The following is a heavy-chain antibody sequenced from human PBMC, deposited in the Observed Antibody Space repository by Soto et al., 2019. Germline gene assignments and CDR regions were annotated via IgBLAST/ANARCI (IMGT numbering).Heavy chain of an antibody. CDR3: ERLLGNSWLDY. CDR2: TYYRSKWYT. V-gene: IGHV6-1*01. D-gene: IGHD6-13*01. Sequence: PSQTLSLTWAISGDSVSTNSATWHCVRQDPSRGIQCLGTTYYRSKWYTAYALSPKRRTTINQDTYNNQLSMHLDSVTPHDTPVYYCERLLGNSWLDYWGQGTLVTVSP. J-gene: IGHJ4*02. CDR1: GDSVSTNSAT.